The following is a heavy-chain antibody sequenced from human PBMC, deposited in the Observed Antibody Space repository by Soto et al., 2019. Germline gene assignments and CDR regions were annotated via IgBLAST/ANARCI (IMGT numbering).Heavy chain of an antibody. CDR2: INAGNGNT. V-gene: IGHV1-3*01. J-gene: IGHJ4*02. CDR3: ARLTSGWYGDYFDY. Sequence: ASVKVSCKASGYTFTSYAMHWVRQAPGQRLEWMGWINAGNGNTKYSQKFQGRVTITRDTSASTAYMELSSLRSDDTAVYYCARLTSGWYGDYFDYWGQGTLVTVSS. CDR1: GYTFTSYA. D-gene: IGHD6-19*01.